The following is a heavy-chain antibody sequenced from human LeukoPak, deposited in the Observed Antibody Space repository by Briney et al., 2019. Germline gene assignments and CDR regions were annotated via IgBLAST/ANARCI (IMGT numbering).Heavy chain of an antibody. CDR3: AGRRRGGSYYATDWYFDL. Sequence: ASVKVSCKASGYTFTSYAMHWVRQAPGQRLEWMGWINAGNGNTKYSQKFQGRVTITRDTSASTAYMELSSLRSEDTAVYYCAGRRRGGSYYATDWYFDLWGRGTLVTVSS. J-gene: IGHJ2*01. D-gene: IGHD1-26*01. V-gene: IGHV1-3*01. CDR2: INAGNGNT. CDR1: GYTFTSYA.